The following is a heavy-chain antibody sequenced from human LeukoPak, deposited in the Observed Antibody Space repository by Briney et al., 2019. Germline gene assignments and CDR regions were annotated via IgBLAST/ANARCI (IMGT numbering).Heavy chain of an antibody. J-gene: IGHJ4*02. CDR2: INPSGGST. Sequence: GASVKVSCMASGYTFTSYYTHWVRQAPGQGLEWMGIINPSGGSTSYAQKFQGRVTMTRDTSTSTVYMELSSLRSEDTAVYYCARRMAVAGTTLGFDYWGQGTLVTVSS. CDR3: ARRMAVAGTTLGFDY. V-gene: IGHV1-46*01. CDR1: GYTFTSYY. D-gene: IGHD6-19*01.